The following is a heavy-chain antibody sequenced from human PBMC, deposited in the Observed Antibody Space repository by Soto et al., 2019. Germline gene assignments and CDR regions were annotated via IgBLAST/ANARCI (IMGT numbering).Heavy chain of an antibody. D-gene: IGHD3-10*01. V-gene: IGHV3-33*01. Sequence: PGVSLRLSCAASGFTFSSYGMHWVRQAPGKGLEWVAVIWYDGSNKYYADSVKGRFTISRDNSKNTLYLQMNSLRAEDTAVYYCARLRRGEFLFDAFDIWGQGTMVTV. CDR1: GFTFSSYG. CDR3: ARLRRGEFLFDAFDI. J-gene: IGHJ3*02. CDR2: IWYDGSNK.